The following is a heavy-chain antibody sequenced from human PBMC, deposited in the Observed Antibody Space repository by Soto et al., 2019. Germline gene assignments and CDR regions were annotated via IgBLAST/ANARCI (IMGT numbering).Heavy chain of an antibody. CDR1: GGSISSSSYY. V-gene: IGHV4-39*01. CDR2: IYYSGST. CDR3: ARTLGYCSGGSCWAGMDV. D-gene: IGHD2-15*01. J-gene: IGHJ6*04. Sequence: SSETLSLTCTVSGGSISSSSYYWGWIRQPPGKGLEWIGSIYYSGSTYYNPSLKSRVTISVDTSKNQFSLKLSSVTAADTAVYYCARTLGYCSGGSCWAGMDVWGKGTTVTVSS.